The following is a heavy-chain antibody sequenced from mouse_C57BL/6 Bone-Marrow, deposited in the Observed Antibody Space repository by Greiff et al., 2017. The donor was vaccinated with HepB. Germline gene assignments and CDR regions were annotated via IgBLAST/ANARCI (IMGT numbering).Heavy chain of an antibody. CDR3: ARGDYGSSPYYYAMDY. V-gene: IGHV3-1*01. CDR1: GYSITSGYD. J-gene: IGHJ4*01. Sequence: EVQLVESGPGMVKPSQSLSLTCTVTGYSITSGYDWHWIRHFPGNKLEWMGYISYSGSTNYNPSLKSRISITHDTSKNHFFLKLNSVTTEDTATYYCARGDYGSSPYYYAMDYWGQGTSVTVSS. D-gene: IGHD1-1*01. CDR2: ISYSGST.